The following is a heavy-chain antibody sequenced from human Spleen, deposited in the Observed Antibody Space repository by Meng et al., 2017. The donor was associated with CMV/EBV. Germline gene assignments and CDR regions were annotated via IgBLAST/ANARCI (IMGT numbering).Heavy chain of an antibody. CDR2: IHFSGST. CDR3: ARLKYYYDGSGYSFFDY. CDR1: GDSISTATYH. D-gene: IGHD3-22*01. V-gene: IGHV4-39*01. J-gene: IGHJ4*02. Sequence: SETLSLTCTVSGDSISTATYHWAWIRQPPGMGLEWIGSIHFSGSTYSKPSLKSRVAISVHTSKNQFSLMLSSVTAADTAVYYCARLKYYYDGSGYSFFDYWGQGTLVTVSS.